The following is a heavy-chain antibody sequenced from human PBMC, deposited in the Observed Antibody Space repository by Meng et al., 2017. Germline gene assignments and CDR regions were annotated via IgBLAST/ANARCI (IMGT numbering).Heavy chain of an antibody. Sequence: GESLKISCAASGFTFSDYYMSWIRQAPGKGLEWVSYISSSGSTIYYADSVKGRFTISRDNAKNSLYLQMNSLRAEDTAVYYCARDRLGVRATLIDAFDIWGQGTMVTVSS. CDR2: ISSSGSTI. CDR3: ARDRLGVRATLIDAFDI. D-gene: IGHD1-26*01. J-gene: IGHJ3*02. V-gene: IGHV3-11*04. CDR1: GFTFSDYY.